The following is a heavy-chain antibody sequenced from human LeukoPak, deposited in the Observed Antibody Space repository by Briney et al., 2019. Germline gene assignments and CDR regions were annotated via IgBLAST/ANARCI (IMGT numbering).Heavy chain of an antibody. CDR3: VRVDTAMGLDV. D-gene: IGHD5-18*01. CDR1: GGSISSTANY. CDR2: INQSGST. V-gene: IGHV4-39*07. Sequence: SETLSLTCSVSGGSISSTANYWGWVRQPPGEGLEWIGAINQSGSTNYNPSLKSRVTISVDRSKNQLCPKLSSVTAADTAVYYGVRVDTAMGLDVWGQGTTVTVSS. J-gene: IGHJ6*02.